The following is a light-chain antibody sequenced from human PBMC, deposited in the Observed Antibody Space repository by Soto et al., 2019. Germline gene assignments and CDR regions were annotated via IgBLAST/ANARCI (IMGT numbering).Light chain of an antibody. J-gene: IGKJ1*01. CDR1: QSVSNSY. V-gene: IGKV3-20*01. CDR2: GAS. CDR3: QQYGGSPWT. Sequence: EIVLTQSPGTLSLSPGERATLSCRASQSVSNSYLAWYQQKPGQAPRLLIYGASSRATGIPARFSGSGSGTDFALTISRLEPEDFAVYYCQQYGGSPWTFGQGTKVEIK.